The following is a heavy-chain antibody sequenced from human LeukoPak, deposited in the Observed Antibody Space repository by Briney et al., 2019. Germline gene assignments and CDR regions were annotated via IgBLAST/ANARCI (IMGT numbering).Heavy chain of an antibody. Sequence: PGGSLRLSCTASGFTFTNYAMSWVRQAPGRGLEWVSGISGSDGSTYYADSVKGRFTISRDNSKNTLYLQMNSLRAEDMAVYYCAKDGGQGADYWGQGTLVSVSS. D-gene: IGHD3-16*01. CDR3: AKDGGQGADY. V-gene: IGHV3-23*01. CDR1: GFTFTNYA. CDR2: ISGSDGST. J-gene: IGHJ4*02.